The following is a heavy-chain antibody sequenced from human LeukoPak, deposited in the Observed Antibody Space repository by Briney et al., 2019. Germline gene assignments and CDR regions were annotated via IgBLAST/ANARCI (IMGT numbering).Heavy chain of an antibody. CDR1: GFTFSDYY. D-gene: IGHD3-22*01. Sequence: GGSLRLSCAASGFTFSDYYMSWIRQAPGKGLVWVSRIKSDGRTNYADSVKGRFTISRDNAKNTVSLQMNSLRAEDTGVYYCARAPSEIGGYYPEYFRHWGQGTLVIVSS. V-gene: IGHV3-74*01. CDR3: ARAPSEIGGYYPEYFRH. J-gene: IGHJ1*01. CDR2: IKSDGRT.